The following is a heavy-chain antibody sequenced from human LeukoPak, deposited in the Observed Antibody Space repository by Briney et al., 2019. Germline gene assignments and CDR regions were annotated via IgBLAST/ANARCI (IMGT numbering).Heavy chain of an antibody. CDR3: AGGRGGYYYYYYYMDV. Sequence: ASVTVSCKASGYTFTGYYMHWVRQAPGQGLEWMGWINPNSGGTNYAQKFQGRVTMTRDTSISTAYMELSRLRSDDTAVYYCAGGRGGYYYYYYYMDVWGKGTTVTVSS. CDR2: INPNSGGT. D-gene: IGHD6-19*01. V-gene: IGHV1-2*02. J-gene: IGHJ6*03. CDR1: GYTFTGYY.